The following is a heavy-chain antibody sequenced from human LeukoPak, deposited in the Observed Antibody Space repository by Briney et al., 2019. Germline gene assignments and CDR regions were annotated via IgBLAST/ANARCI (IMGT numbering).Heavy chain of an antibody. CDR1: GYSFTSYW. D-gene: IGHD3-10*01. J-gene: IGHJ4*02. Sequence: GESLKISCKCSGYSFTSYWIGWVRQMPGKGLEWMGIIYPGDSDTRYSPSFQGQVTISADKSITTAYLQWTSLKASDTAMYYCAIFRDKYGSGSYADSWGQGTLVTVSS. CDR3: AIFRDKYGSGSYADS. CDR2: IYPGDSDT. V-gene: IGHV5-51*01.